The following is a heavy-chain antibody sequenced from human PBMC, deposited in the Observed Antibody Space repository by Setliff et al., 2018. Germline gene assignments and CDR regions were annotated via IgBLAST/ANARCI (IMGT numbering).Heavy chain of an antibody. D-gene: IGHD1-26*01. V-gene: IGHV5-51*01. CDR2: IYPADSDT. Sequence: PGESLKISCKGSGYTFTNYWIAWVRQMPGKGLEYMGIIYPADSDTTYSPSFQGQVTISADKSINTAYLQWSSLKASDTAIYYCARVGPLTDDAFDIWGHGTMVTVSS. CDR3: ARVGPLTDDAFDI. CDR1: GYTFTNYW. J-gene: IGHJ3*02.